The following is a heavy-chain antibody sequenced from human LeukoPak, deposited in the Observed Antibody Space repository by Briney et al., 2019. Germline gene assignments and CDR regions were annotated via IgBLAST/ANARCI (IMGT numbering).Heavy chain of an antibody. CDR3: ARDGGSYDY. V-gene: IGHV3-7*01. CDR1: GFTFSTYW. J-gene: IGHJ4*02. CDR2: IMQDGSEK. Sequence: GGSLRLSCAASGFTFSTYWMSWVRQAPGKWLEWVANIMQDGSEKYYVDSVEGRFTISRDNAKNSLFLQMSTLRAEDTGVYYCARDGGSYDYWGQGTLVTVSS. D-gene: IGHD1-26*01.